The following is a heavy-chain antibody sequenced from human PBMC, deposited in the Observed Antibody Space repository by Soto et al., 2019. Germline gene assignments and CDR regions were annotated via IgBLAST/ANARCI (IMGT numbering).Heavy chain of an antibody. CDR3: ARGGGWLVDF. CDR1: GGSISDYY. D-gene: IGHD6-19*01. J-gene: IGHJ4*02. CDR2: IQYSGST. Sequence: QVQLQESGPGLVKPSETLSLSCTVSGGSISDYYWTWLRQSPGERMEWIGNIQYSGSTNYNPSLKSRVTILVDTATYQCSLNVNSVTAADTAIYHCARGGGWLVDFWGQGTLVTVSS. V-gene: IGHV4-59*01.